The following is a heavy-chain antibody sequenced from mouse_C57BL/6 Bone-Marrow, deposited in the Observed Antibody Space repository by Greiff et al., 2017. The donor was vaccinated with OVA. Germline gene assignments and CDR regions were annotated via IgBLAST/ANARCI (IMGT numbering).Heavy chain of an antibody. V-gene: IGHV1-20*01. D-gene: IGHD5-5*01. CDR3: ARRLTRDYFDY. CDR2: INPYNGDT. J-gene: IGHJ2*01. CDR1: GYSFTGYF. Sequence: EVQLVESGPELVKPGDSVKISCKASGYSFTGYFMNWVMQSHGKSLEWIGRINPYNGDTFYNQKFKGKATLTVDKSSSTAHMELRSLTSEDSAVYYCARRLTRDYFDYWGQGTTLTVSS.